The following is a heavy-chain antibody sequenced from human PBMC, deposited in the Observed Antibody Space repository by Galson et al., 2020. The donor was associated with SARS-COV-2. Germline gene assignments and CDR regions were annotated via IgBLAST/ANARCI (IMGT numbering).Heavy chain of an antibody. J-gene: IGHJ6*04. Sequence: SQTLSLTCAISGDSVSSNSAAWNWIRQSPSRGLEWLGRTYYRSKWYNDYAVSVKSRITINPDTSKNQFSLQLNSVTPEDTAVYYCARDRTVTDDYYYYGMDVWGEGTTVVVSS. CDR2: TYYRSKWYN. V-gene: IGHV6-1*01. CDR3: ARDRTVTDDYYYYGMDV. D-gene: IGHD4-4*01. CDR1: GDSVSSNSAA.